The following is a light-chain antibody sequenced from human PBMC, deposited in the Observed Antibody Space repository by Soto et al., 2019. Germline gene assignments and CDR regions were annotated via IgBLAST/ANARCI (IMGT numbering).Light chain of an antibody. V-gene: IGKV1-39*01. CDR3: QQSYSRVT. CDR1: QSISSY. J-gene: IGKJ1*01. Sequence: DIQMTQSPSSLSASVGDGGNITCRASQSISSYVSWYQQKPGKAPKLLIYAASRLQSGVPSRFSGSRSGTDFTLTISSLQPEDFATYYCQQSYSRVTFGQGTKVDIK. CDR2: AAS.